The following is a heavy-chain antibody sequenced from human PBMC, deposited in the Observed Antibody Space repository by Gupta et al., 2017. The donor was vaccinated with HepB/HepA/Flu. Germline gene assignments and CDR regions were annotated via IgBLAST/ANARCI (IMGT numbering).Heavy chain of an antibody. CDR3: ARSAPYDFWSGSSPTNYGMDV. Sequence: QVQLQESGPGLVKPSETLSLTCTVSGGSISSYYWSWIRQPPGKGLEWIGYIYYSGSTNYNPSLKSRVTISVDTSKNQFSLKLSSVTAADTAVYYCARSAPYDFWSGSSPTNYGMDVWGQGTTVTVSS. J-gene: IGHJ6*02. CDR2: IYYSGST. D-gene: IGHD3-3*01. V-gene: IGHV4-59*01. CDR1: GGSISSYY.